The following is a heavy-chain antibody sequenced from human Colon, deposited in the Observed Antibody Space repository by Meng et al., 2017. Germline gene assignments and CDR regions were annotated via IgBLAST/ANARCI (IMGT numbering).Heavy chain of an antibody. Sequence: QVQPPASGPGLVKPSGPLSLPCAVSSGFISSSNWWSWVRQPPGKGLEWIGEISQSGTTYYNPSLKSRVTITGDWSKNQFSLNLNSVTAADTALYYCVRQGMTSYSWGYWGQGTLVTVSS. CDR2: ISQSGTT. J-gene: IGHJ4*02. CDR3: VRQGMTSYSWGY. D-gene: IGHD3-9*01. CDR1: SGFISSSNW. V-gene: IGHV4-4*02.